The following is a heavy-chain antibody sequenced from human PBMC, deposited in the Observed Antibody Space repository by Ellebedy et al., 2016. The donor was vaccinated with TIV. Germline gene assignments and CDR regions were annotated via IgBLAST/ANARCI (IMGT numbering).Heavy chain of an antibody. CDR2: INWNGTST. J-gene: IGHJ4*02. Sequence: GGSLRLXCVASGFRFSSYGMHWVRQAPGKGLEWVSGINWNGTSTGYADSVKGRFTISRDNAKNSLYLQMNSLRAEDTALYYCARDILGSSPDYWGQGTLVTVSS. CDR3: ARDILGSSPDY. V-gene: IGHV3-20*04. CDR1: GFRFSSYG. D-gene: IGHD3-10*01.